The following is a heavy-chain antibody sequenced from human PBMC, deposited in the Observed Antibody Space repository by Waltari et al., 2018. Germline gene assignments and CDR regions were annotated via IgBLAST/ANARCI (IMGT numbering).Heavy chain of an antibody. J-gene: IGHJ6*02. V-gene: IGHV1-2*02. CDR2: INPNSGGT. CDR3: ASRLGIPYYYYYGMDV. Sequence: QVQLVQSGAEVKKPGASVTVSCQASGYTFTGYYMPWVRQAPGQGLEWMGWINPNSGGTNYAQKFQGRVTMTRDTSISTAYMELSRLRSDDTAVYYCASRLGIPYYYYYGMDVWGQGTTVTVSS. D-gene: IGHD7-27*01. CDR1: GYTFTGYY.